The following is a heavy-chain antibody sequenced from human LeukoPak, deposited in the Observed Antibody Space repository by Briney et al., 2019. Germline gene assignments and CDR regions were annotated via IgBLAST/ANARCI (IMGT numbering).Heavy chain of an antibody. Sequence: SETLSLTCTVSGGSISSSRYYWGWIRQPPGKGLEWLGCIYYSGSTYYNPSLKSRVTISVDTSKNQFSLKLSSVTAADTAVYYCARLYGAFDIWGQGTMVTVSS. CDR3: ARLYGAFDI. V-gene: IGHV4-39*01. CDR2: IYYSGST. D-gene: IGHD2-8*01. CDR1: GGSISSSRYY. J-gene: IGHJ3*02.